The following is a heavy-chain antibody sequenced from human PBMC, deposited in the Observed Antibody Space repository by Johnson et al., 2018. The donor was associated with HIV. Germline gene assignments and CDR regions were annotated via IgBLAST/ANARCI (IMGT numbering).Heavy chain of an antibody. J-gene: IGHJ3*02. CDR2: IKSKADGGTT. CDR3: TTDWVDYYDSSGYFYDAFDI. V-gene: IGHV3-15*01. Sequence: MQLVESGAGLVQPGGSLRLSCAASGFTFTNAWMSWVRQAPGKGLEWVGRIKSKADGGTTDYAAPVKGRFTISRDDSKNTQYLQMNSLKTEDTAVYYCTTDWVDYYDSSGYFYDAFDICGLGTLVTVSS. CDR1: GFTFTNAW. D-gene: IGHD3-22*01.